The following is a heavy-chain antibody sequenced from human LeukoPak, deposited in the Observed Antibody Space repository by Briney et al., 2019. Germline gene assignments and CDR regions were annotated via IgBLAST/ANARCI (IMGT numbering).Heavy chain of an antibody. Sequence: SQTLSLTCAISGDSVSSDTTAWNWIRQSPSRGLEWLGRAYYTSKWITNYAVSVRSRITVNPNTSNNQFSLQLNSVTPEDTAVYYCAPHTQWLVGGFDYWGQGTLVTVSS. CDR2: AYYTSKWIT. CDR1: GDSVSSDTTA. D-gene: IGHD6-19*01. V-gene: IGHV6-1*01. J-gene: IGHJ4*02. CDR3: APHTQWLVGGFDY.